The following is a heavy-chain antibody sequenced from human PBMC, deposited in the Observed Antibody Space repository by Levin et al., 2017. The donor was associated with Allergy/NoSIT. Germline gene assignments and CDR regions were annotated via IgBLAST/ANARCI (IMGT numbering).Heavy chain of an antibody. CDR3: TRASHSAWYTDF. CDR1: GFSFSDHY. J-gene: IGHJ4*02. Sequence: HAGGSLRLSCAVSGFSFSDHYMDWVRQAPGKGLEWVGRSRNKANSYTTEFAASVKGRFTISRDDSKNSLYLQMNSLNTEDTAVYYCTRASHSAWYTDFWGQGTLVTVSS. CDR2: SRNKANSYTT. D-gene: IGHD6-19*01. V-gene: IGHV3-72*01.